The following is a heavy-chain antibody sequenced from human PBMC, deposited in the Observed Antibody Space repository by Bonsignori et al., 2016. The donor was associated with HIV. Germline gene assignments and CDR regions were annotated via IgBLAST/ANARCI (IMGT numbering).Heavy chain of an antibody. CDR2: ISAHNDNT. Sequence: WVRQAPGQGLEWMGWISAHNDNTNYAQKFQGRVTMTTDTSTSTAYMELRSLRSDDTAVYYCARDSYCTNGVCYTLGYFDYWGQGTLVTVSS. V-gene: IGHV1-18*01. D-gene: IGHD2-8*01. J-gene: IGHJ4*02. CDR3: ARDSYCTNGVCYTLGYFDY.